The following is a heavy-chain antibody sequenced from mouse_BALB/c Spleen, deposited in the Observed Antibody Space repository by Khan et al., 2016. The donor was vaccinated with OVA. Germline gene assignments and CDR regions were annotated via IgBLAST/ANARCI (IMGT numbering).Heavy chain of an antibody. CDR1: GYSITSDYA. Sequence: EVQLVESGPGLVKPSQSLSLTCTVTGYSITSDYAWNWIRQLPGNKLEWMAYISYSGSTSYHPSLKSRVSITRDTSKNQFFLQLNSVTTEDTASXSCARRYYYGHWYFDVWGAGTTVTVSS. CDR2: ISYSGST. CDR3: ARRYYYGHWYFDV. D-gene: IGHD1-1*01. V-gene: IGHV3-2*02. J-gene: IGHJ1*01.